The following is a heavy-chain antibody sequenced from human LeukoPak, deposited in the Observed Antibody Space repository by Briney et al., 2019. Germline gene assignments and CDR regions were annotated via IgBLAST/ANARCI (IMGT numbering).Heavy chain of an antibody. D-gene: IGHD6-19*01. CDR3: ARGPSVGSGWSPDL. CDR2: VSSCGSTV. Sequence: GGSLPLSCAASGFTFRNYEMNGVRQAPERGVEGVSYVSSCGSTVYYAASVKGRLTISRDNAKNSLYLQMNSLRAEDTALYYCARGPSVGSGWSPDLWGQGTLVTVSS. J-gene: IGHJ5*02. CDR1: GFTFRNYE. V-gene: IGHV3-48*03.